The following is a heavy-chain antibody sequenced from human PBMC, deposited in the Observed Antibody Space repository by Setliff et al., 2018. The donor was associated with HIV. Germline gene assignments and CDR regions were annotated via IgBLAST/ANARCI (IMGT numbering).Heavy chain of an antibody. Sequence: SETLSLTCTVSGGSISSYYWSWIRQPPGKGLEWIGYIFTSGSTNYNPSLKSRVTISVDTSKNQFSLKLSSVTAADTAVYYCARDGYCGGDCYHDAFDIWGQGTMVTVS. D-gene: IGHD2-21*02. J-gene: IGHJ3*02. V-gene: IGHV4-4*08. CDR2: IFTSGST. CDR3: ARDGYCGGDCYHDAFDI. CDR1: GGSISSYY.